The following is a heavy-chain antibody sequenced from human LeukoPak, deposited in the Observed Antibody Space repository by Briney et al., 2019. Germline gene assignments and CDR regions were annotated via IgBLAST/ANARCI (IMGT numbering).Heavy chain of an antibody. V-gene: IGHV4-39*07. D-gene: IGHD1-7*01. Sequence: SETLSLTCTVSGGSISSSSYYWGWLRQPPGKGLQWIGHIYYSGTDFYNPSLKSRVTISVDTSKNQFSLKLTSVTAADTALYYCARLNGNFQNFYDYWGQGTLVTVSS. CDR2: IYYSGTD. CDR1: GGSISSSSYY. CDR3: ARLNGNFQNFYDY. J-gene: IGHJ4*02.